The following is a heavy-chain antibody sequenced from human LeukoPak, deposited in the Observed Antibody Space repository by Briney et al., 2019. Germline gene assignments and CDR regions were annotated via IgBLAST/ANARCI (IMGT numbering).Heavy chain of an antibody. CDR3: ARHGDYCFDL. CDR1: GFTFSRSW. CDR2: IKQDGTSK. V-gene: IGHV3-7*02. Sequence: PGGSLRLSCAASGFTFSRSWMGWVRQAPGKGLEWVANIKQDGTSKYYVDSVMGRFTISRDNAENSVYLQMNSLSARDTAVYYCARHGDYCFDLWGPGTRVTVSS. J-gene: IGHJ4*02. D-gene: IGHD2-21*01.